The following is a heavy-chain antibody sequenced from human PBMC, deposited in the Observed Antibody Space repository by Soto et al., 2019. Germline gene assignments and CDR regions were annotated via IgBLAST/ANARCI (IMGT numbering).Heavy chain of an antibody. D-gene: IGHD3-22*01. Sequence: ASVKVSCKASGYTFTSYGISWVRQAPGQGLEWMGWINPNSGGTNYAQKFQGRVTMTRDTSISTAYMELSRLRSDDTAVYYCARDPHNQYYYDSRGYYYEYYFDYWGQGTLVTVSS. CDR3: ARDPHNQYYYDSRGYYYEYYFDY. J-gene: IGHJ4*02. CDR1: GYTFTSYG. V-gene: IGHV1-2*02. CDR2: INPNSGGT.